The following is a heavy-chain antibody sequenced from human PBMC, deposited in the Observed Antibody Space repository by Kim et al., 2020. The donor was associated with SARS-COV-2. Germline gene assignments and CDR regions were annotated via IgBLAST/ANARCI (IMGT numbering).Heavy chain of an antibody. CDR1: GFTFDDYG. CDR3: VRGYIGGPFDN. D-gene: IGHD3-10*01. V-gene: IGHV3-20*04. Sequence: GGSLRLSCVASGFTFDDYGMSWVRQGPGKGLEWVSVINRNSASTGYADSVKGRFTISRDNVKSSLYLQMNGLRAEDTALYYCVRGYIGGPFDNWGQGTLVTVSS. CDR2: INRNSAST. J-gene: IGHJ5*02.